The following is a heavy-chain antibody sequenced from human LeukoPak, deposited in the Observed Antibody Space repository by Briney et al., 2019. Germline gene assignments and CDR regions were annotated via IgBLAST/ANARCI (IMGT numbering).Heavy chain of an antibody. V-gene: IGHV1-24*01. CDR3: ATDRYYYGSGSYRSGAFDI. CDR1: GYTLTELS. Sequence: APVKVSCKVSGYTLTELSMHWVRQAPGKGLEWMGGFDPEDGETIYAQKFQGRVTMTEDTSTDTAYMELSSLRSEDTAVYYCATDRYYYGSGSYRSGAFDIWGQGTMVTVSS. J-gene: IGHJ3*02. D-gene: IGHD3-10*01. CDR2: FDPEDGET.